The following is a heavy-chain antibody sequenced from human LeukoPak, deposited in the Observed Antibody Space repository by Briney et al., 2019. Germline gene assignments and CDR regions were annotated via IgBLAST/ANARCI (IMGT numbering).Heavy chain of an antibody. J-gene: IGHJ6*02. CDR3: ARGDKYYDILTGYPQRYYYGMDV. CDR2: INHSGST. Sequence: SETLSLTCAVYGGSFRGYYGRGIRQPPGKGREGSGEINHSGSTNYNPSLKSRVTISVDTSKNQFSLKLSSVTAADTAVYYCARGDKYYDILTGYPQRYYYGMDVWGQGTTVTVSS. D-gene: IGHD3-9*01. CDR1: GGSFRGYY. V-gene: IGHV4-34*01.